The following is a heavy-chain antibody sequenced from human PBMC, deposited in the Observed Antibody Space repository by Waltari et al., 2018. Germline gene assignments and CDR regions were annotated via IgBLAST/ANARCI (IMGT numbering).Heavy chain of an antibody. CDR2: IRRRFKGDAT. Sequence: EVQLVESGGALVQPGGSLKLSFAASGLILSAYAIHWVRQASGKGPEWVGRIRRRFKGDATAYGESVQGRFTISRDDSKNTVYLEMNSLKTDDTAVYYCIRPFEMGIDWGQGTLVTVSS. D-gene: IGHD7-27*01. V-gene: IGHV3-73*01. CDR1: GLILSAYA. J-gene: IGHJ4*02. CDR3: IRPFEMGID.